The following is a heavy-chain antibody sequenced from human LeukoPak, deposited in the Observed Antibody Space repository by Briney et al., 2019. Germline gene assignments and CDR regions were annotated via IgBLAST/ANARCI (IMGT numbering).Heavy chain of an antibody. CDR2: IDPSDSYT. J-gene: IGHJ4*02. V-gene: IGHV5-10-1*01. CDR3: ARQASQPGIAAAGTLDY. D-gene: IGHD6-13*01. Sequence: GESLKISCKGSGYSFTSYWISWVRQMPGKGLEWMGRIDPSDSYTNYSPSFQGRVTISADKSISTAYLQWSSLKASDTAMYYCARQASQPGIAAAGTLDYWGQGTLVTVSS. CDR1: GYSFTSYW.